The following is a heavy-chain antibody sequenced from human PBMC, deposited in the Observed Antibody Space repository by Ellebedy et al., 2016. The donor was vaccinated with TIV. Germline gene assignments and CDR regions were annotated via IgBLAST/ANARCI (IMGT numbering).Heavy chain of an antibody. D-gene: IGHD1-14*01. CDR1: GGTFHEYV. CDR2: IIPIFGTA. V-gene: IGHV1-69*05. CDR3: ARDPRTPRGMDV. J-gene: IGHJ6*02. Sequence: ASVKVSCKASGGTFHEYVIGWVRQAPGQGLEWMGGIIPIFGTANYAQKFQGRVTMTRDTSTSTVYMELSSLRSEDTAVYYCARDPRTPRGMDVWGQGTTVTVSS.